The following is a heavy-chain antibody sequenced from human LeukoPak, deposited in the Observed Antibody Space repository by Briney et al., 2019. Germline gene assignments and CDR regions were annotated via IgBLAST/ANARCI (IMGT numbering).Heavy chain of an antibody. CDR3: AGSSWSAKGEH. Sequence: AGGSLRLSCAASGFTFSSYWMHWVRQAPGMGLVWVSRINNDGSSTTYADSVKGRFTISRDNAKNTLYLQMNSLRAEDTAVYYCAGSSWSAKGEHWGQGTLVTVSS. J-gene: IGHJ4*02. CDR1: GFTFSSYW. V-gene: IGHV3-74*01. D-gene: IGHD6-13*01. CDR2: INNDGSST.